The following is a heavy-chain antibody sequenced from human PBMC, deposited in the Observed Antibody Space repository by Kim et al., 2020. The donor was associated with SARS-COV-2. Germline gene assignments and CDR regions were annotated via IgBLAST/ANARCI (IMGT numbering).Heavy chain of an antibody. V-gene: IGHV3-23*01. CDR1: GFTFGTYT. D-gene: IGHD6-13*01. Sequence: GGSLRLSCAASGFTFGTYTMRWVRQAPGKGLEWVSSIGVGGGTYYADSVKGRFTISRDNSKNTVYLQMNSLRAEDTAFYYCWKGRVPGYSSIDYWGQG. CDR2: IGVGGGT. J-gene: IGHJ4*02. CDR3: WKGRVPGYSSIDY.